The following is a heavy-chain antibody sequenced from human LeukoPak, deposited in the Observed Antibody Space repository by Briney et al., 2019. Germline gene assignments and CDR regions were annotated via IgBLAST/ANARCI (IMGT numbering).Heavy chain of an antibody. Sequence: SQTLSLTCTVSGGSISSGGYYWSWIRQPPGKGLEWIGYIYHSGSTYYNPSLKSRVTISVDRSKNQFSLKLSSVTAADTAVYYCARDRAYGGNLDYWGQGTLVTVSS. CDR2: IYHSGST. V-gene: IGHV4-30-2*01. D-gene: IGHD4-23*01. CDR1: GGSISSGGYY. J-gene: IGHJ4*02. CDR3: ARDRAYGGNLDY.